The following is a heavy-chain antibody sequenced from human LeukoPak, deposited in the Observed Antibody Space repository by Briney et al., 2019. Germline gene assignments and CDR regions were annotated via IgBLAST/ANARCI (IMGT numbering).Heavy chain of an antibody. D-gene: IGHD3-10*01. CDR3: ARAKPKNMVRGLIMRRESRYYFDY. CDR2: IKQDGSDK. V-gene: IGHV3-7*03. J-gene: IGHJ4*02. CDR1: GFTFTTHW. Sequence: AGGSLRLSCATSGFTFTTHWMSWVRQAPGKPPEWVANIKQDGSDKYYLDSVKGRFTISRDNAKNSLSLQMNSLRAEDTAVYYCARAKPKNMVRGLIMRRESRYYFDYWGQGTLVTVSS.